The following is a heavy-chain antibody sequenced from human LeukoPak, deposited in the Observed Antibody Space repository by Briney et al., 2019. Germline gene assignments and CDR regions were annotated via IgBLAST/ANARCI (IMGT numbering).Heavy chain of an antibody. D-gene: IGHD6-19*01. CDR2: FDPEDGET. CDR1: GYTLTELS. J-gene: IGHJ4*02. V-gene: IGHV1-24*01. Sequence: ASVKVSCKVSGYTLTELSMHWVRQAPGKGLEWMGGFDPEDGETIYAQKFQGRVTMTEDTSTDTAYMELSSLRFEDTAVYYCATVRSYSSGWYRFFDYWGQGTLVTVSS. CDR3: ATVRSYSSGWYRFFDY.